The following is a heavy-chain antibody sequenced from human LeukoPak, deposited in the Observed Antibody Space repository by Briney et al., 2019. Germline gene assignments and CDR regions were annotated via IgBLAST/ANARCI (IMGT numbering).Heavy chain of an antibody. D-gene: IGHD4-17*01. CDR1: GFTFRTYA. J-gene: IGHJ3*02. Sequence: PGGSLRLSCAASGFTFRTYAMTWVRQAPGKGLEWVSSITASGGRTEYADSVKGRFSLSRDNSKNTLYLQMNSLRVDDTAIYYCARDPNGDYIGAFDMWGQGTMVTV. V-gene: IGHV3-23*01. CDR3: ARDPNGDYIGAFDM. CDR2: ITASGGRT.